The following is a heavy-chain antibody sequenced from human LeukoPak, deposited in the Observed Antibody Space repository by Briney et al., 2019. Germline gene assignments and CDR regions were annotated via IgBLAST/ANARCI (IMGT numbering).Heavy chain of an antibody. CDR2: IYSDNT. CDR3: AREGGGMYSSSWYCFDY. V-gene: IGHV3-53*01. J-gene: IGHJ4*02. D-gene: IGHD6-13*01. CDR1: GFTVSSNS. Sequence: GGSLRLSCTVSGFTVSSNSMSWVRQAPGKGLEWVSFIYSDNTHYSDSVKGRFTISRDNAKNSLYLQMNSLRAEDTAVYYCAREGGGMYSSSWYCFDYWGQGTLVTVSS.